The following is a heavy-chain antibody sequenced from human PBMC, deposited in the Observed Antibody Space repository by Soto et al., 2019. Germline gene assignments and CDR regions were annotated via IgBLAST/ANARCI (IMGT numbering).Heavy chain of an antibody. Sequence: GGSLTLSCEASGFSFTSYALSWVRQAPGKGLEWVSATSGSGDTTYYADSVKGRFTISRDNSEKKLYLQMNSLRAEDTAVYYCAKMVHGGYVSCFDSWGQGTLVTVSS. J-gene: IGHJ4*02. CDR3: AKMVHGGYVSCFDS. D-gene: IGHD5-12*01. CDR2: TSGSGDTT. CDR1: GFSFTSYA. V-gene: IGHV3-23*01.